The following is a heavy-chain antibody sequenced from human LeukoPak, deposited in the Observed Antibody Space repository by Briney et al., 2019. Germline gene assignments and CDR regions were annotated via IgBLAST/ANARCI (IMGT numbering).Heavy chain of an antibody. D-gene: IGHD1-26*01. Sequence: GGSLRLSCAASGFTFSSYAMSWVRQAPGKGLEWVSAISGSGGSTYYADSVKGRFTIPRDNSKNTLYLQMNSLRAEDTAVYYCAKNVEELRLFDYWGQGTLVTVSS. CDR3: AKNVEELRLFDY. V-gene: IGHV3-23*01. CDR1: GFTFSSYA. CDR2: ISGSGGST. J-gene: IGHJ4*02.